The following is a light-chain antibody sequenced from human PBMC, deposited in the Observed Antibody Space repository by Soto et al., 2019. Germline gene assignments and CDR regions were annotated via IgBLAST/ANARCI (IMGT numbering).Light chain of an antibody. V-gene: IGKV3-20*01. CDR3: QQYASSPWA. CDR1: QSVTNSF. Sequence: IVLAQSPGTLSLPPGERPTRLCRASQSVTNSFLAWYQQKPGQAPRLLIYGASRRATGIPDRFTGSGSGTDFTLTISRLEPEDFAVYYCQQYASSPWAFGQGTKLDIK. J-gene: IGKJ1*01. CDR2: GAS.